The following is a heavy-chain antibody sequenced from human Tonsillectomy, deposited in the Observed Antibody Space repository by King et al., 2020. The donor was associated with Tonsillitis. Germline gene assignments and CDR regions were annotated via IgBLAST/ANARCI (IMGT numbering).Heavy chain of an antibody. V-gene: IGHV3-33*08. Sequence: VQLVESGGGVVQPGRSLRLSCAASGFTFSSYGMHWVRQAPGKGLEWVAVLGYDGSNKNYADSLKGRFTISRDNSKNTLYLQMNSLRAEETAVYYCARDRGFGWLQFFFDYWGQGTLVTVSS. D-gene: IGHD5-24*01. CDR3: ARDRGFGWLQFFFDY. CDR2: LGYDGSNK. CDR1: GFTFSSYG. J-gene: IGHJ4*02.